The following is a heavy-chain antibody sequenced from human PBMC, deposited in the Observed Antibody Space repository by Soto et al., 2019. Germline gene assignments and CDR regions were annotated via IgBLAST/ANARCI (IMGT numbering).Heavy chain of an antibody. J-gene: IGHJ4*02. CDR3: ARADSGWYLY. CDR1: GFTFSSYG. V-gene: IGHV3-33*01. Sequence: QVQLVESGGGVVQPGRSLRLSCAASGFTFSSYGMHWVRQAPGKGLEWVAVIWYDGSNKYYADSVKGRFTISRDNSKNPLYLQMNSLRAEDTAVYYCARADSGWYLYWGQGTLVTVSS. CDR2: IWYDGSNK. D-gene: IGHD6-19*01.